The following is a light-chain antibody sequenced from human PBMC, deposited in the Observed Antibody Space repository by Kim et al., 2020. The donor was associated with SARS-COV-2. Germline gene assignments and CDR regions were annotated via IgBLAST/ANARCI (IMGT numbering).Light chain of an antibody. CDR2: GKN. V-gene: IGLV3-19*01. CDR3: NSRDSNDNVV. Sequence: SSELTQDPAVSVALGQTVRITCQGDSLRSYYATWYQQKPGQAPILVIYGKNNRPSGIPDRISGSSSGNTASLTITGTKAGDEADYYCNSRDSNDNVVFGG. J-gene: IGLJ2*01. CDR1: SLRSYY.